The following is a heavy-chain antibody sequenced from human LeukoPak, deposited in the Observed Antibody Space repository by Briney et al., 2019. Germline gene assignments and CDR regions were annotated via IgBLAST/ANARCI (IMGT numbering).Heavy chain of an antibody. CDR3: ARRGYYDSSTGKNWFDP. CDR2: TYPGDSDT. J-gene: IGHJ5*02. V-gene: IGHV5-51*01. Sequence: GESLQISCQGSGYSFTSYWIAWVRQMPGKGLEWMGITYPGDSDTRYSPSFQGQVTISVDKSISTAYLQWSSLKASDTAMYYCARRGYYDSSTGKNWFDPWGQGTLVTVSS. CDR1: GYSFTSYW. D-gene: IGHD3-22*01.